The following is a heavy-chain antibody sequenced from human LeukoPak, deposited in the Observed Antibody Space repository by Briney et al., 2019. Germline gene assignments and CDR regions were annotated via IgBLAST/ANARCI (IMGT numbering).Heavy chain of an antibody. J-gene: IGHJ4*02. D-gene: IGHD6-6*01. V-gene: IGHV4-39*07. Sequence: PSETLSLTCTVSGGSISSSSYYWGWIRQPPGKGLQWIGSFYYSGSTYYNPSLKSRVTTYVDTSKNQFSLKLSFVTAADTAVYYCARIEYSSSCDYWGQGTLVTVSS. CDR3: ARIEYSSSCDY. CDR2: FYYSGST. CDR1: GGSISSSSYY.